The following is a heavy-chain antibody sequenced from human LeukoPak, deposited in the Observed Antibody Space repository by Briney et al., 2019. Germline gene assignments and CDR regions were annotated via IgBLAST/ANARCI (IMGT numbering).Heavy chain of an antibody. CDR3: ARARPGFGELYHYYYGMDV. Sequence: SETLSLTCTVSGGSISSSSYYWGWIRQPPGKGLEWIGSIYYSGSTYYNPSLMSRVTISVDTSKNQFSLKLSSVTAADTAVYYCARARPGFGELYHYYYGMDVWGQGTTVTVSS. J-gene: IGHJ6*02. CDR2: IYYSGST. CDR1: GGSISSSSYY. D-gene: IGHD3-10*01. V-gene: IGHV4-39*07.